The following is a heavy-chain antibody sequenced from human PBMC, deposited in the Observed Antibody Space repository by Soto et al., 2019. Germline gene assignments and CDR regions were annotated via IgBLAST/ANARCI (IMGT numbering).Heavy chain of an antibody. D-gene: IGHD4-17*01. J-gene: IGHJ4*02. Sequence: EVQLVESGGGLVQPGGSLRLSCAASGFTFSSYWMSWVRQAPGKGLEWVANIKQDGSEKNYVDSVKGRFTISSDNAKNSLYLQMNSLRAEDTAVYYCARDYGGNEFDSGCQGTLVTVSS. CDR3: ARDYGGNEFDS. V-gene: IGHV3-7*01. CDR1: GFTFSSYW. CDR2: IKQDGSEK.